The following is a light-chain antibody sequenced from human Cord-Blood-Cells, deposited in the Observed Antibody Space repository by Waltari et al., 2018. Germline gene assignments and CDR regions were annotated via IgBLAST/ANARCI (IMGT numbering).Light chain of an antibody. J-gene: IGLJ1*01. V-gene: IGLV2-14*01. CDR2: EVS. CDR3: SSYTSSSTYV. CDR1: SCDVGGYNY. Sequence: QSALTQPASVSGPPGQSIPISCTGPSCDVGGYNYVSWYQQHPGKAPKLMIYEVSNRPSGVSNRFSGSKSGNTASLTISGLQAEDEADYYCSSYTSSSTYVFGTGTKVTVL.